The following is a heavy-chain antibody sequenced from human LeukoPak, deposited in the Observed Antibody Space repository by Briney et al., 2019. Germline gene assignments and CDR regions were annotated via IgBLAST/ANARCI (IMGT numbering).Heavy chain of an antibody. CDR2: ISAYNGDT. Sequence: GASVKVSCKASGYTFNNYGINWVRQAPGQGLEWMGWISAYNGDTSYAQKLQGRVTMTTDTSTSTAYMELRSLRSDDTAMYYCARSGAATADFFDFWGQGTLVTVSS. V-gene: IGHV1-18*01. CDR1: GYTFNNYG. D-gene: IGHD6-13*01. J-gene: IGHJ4*02. CDR3: ARSGAATADFFDF.